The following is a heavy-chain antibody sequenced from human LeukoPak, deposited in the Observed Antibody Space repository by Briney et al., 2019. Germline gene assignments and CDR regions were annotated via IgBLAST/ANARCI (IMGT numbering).Heavy chain of an antibody. CDR2: ISYAGTNK. V-gene: IGHV3-30*03. CDR3: ARGDGYNLYYFDY. J-gene: IGHJ4*02. D-gene: IGHD5-24*01. CDR1: GFPFSTYG. Sequence: GGSLRLSCAASGFPFSTYGMNWVRQAPDKGLEWVAAISYAGTNKFYADSVRGRFTISRDNSKNMLYLQMNSLRAEDTAVYYCARGDGYNLYYFDYWGQGTLVTVSS.